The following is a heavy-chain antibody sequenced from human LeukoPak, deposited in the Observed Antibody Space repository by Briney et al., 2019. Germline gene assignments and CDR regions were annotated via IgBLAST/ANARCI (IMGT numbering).Heavy chain of an antibody. V-gene: IGHV3-66*01. CDR3: ARFLTGIYGMDV. D-gene: IGHD3-9*01. CDR2: IYSGDNT. J-gene: IGHJ6*02. CDR1: GFTVSSNY. Sequence: GGSLRLSCAASGFTVSSNYMSWVRQAPGKGLEWVSVIYSGDNTYYADSVKGRFTISRDNSKNTLYPQMNSLRAEDTAVYYCARFLTGIYGMDVWGQGTTVTVSS.